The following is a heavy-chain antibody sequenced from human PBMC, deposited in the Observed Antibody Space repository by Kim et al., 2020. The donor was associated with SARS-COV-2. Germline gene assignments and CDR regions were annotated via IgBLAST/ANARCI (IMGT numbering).Heavy chain of an antibody. D-gene: IGHD3-16*01. V-gene: IGHV4-59*01. CDR3: ARFEAFTPLCDY. Sequence: NSNPYLKSRVTISVDTSKNRVSLKMSSVTAADTAVYYCARFEAFTPLCDYWGQGTLVTVSS. J-gene: IGHJ4*02.